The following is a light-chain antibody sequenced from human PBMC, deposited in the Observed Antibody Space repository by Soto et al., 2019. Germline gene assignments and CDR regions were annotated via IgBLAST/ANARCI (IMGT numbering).Light chain of an antibody. CDR1: QSVSSY. J-gene: IGKJ1*01. CDR2: DAS. CDR3: QQRSNWPWT. V-gene: IGKV3-11*01. Sequence: EIVLAQSPATLSLSPGERATLSCRASQSVSSYLAWYQQKPGQAPRLLIYDASKKATGIPARFSGSGSGTDFTLTISSLEPEDFAVYYCQQRSNWPWTFGQGTKVEIK.